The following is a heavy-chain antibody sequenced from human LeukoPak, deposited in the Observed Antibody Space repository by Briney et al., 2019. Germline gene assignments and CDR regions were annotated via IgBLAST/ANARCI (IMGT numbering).Heavy chain of an antibody. Sequence: GGSLRLSCAASGFTFSSYSMDWVRQAPGKGLEWVSSISSSSSYIYYADSVKGRFTISRDNAKNSLYLQMNSLRAEDTAVYYCARGGIAAAGTFDYWGQGTLVTVSS. D-gene: IGHD6-13*01. CDR1: GFTFSSYS. CDR3: ARGGIAAAGTFDY. V-gene: IGHV3-21*01. J-gene: IGHJ4*02. CDR2: ISSSSSYI.